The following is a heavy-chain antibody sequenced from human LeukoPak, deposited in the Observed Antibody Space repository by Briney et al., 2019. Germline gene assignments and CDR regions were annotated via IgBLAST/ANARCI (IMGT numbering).Heavy chain of an antibody. CDR3: ARAAGYHRLFDY. D-gene: IGHD3-9*01. J-gene: IGHJ4*02. CDR1: GFTLRRFA. Sequence: GGSLRLSCAASGFTLRRFAMDWVRQAPGKGLEWVAFIRFDGSKDYYADSVKGRFTISRDNAKNTLYLQMNSLRAEDTAVYYCARAAGYHRLFDYWGQGTLVTVSS. CDR2: IRFDGSKD. V-gene: IGHV3-30*02.